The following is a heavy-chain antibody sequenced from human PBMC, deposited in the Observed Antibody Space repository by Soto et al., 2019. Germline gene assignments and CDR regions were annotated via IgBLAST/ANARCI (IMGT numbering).Heavy chain of an antibody. CDR2: IDWGDNK. D-gene: IGHD3-9*01. V-gene: IGHV2-70*01. J-gene: IGHJ4*02. CDR3: ASMLKGQTFDCIQIDY. Sequence: AGPTLVNPTQTLTLTCTFSGFSLTTSGMCVTWIRQPPGKALEWLALIDWGDNKYYNTSLLTRLTLSKDTSKNQVVLTMTNMDPVHTGTYYCASMLKGQTFDCIQIDYWGQGTLVTVSS. CDR1: GFSLTTSGMC.